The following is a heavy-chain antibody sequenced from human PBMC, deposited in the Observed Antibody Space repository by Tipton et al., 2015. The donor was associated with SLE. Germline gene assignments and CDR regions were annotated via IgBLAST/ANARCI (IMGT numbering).Heavy chain of an antibody. CDR1: GFTFSSYG. V-gene: IGHV1-46*01. J-gene: IGHJ3*02. CDR2: INPSGGST. Sequence: SCAASGFTFSSYGMHWVRQAPGQGLEWMGIINPSGGSTSYAQKFQGRVTMTRDTSTSTVYMELSSLRSEDTAVYYCARGQQQLVRGDAFDIWGQGTMVTVSS. CDR3: ARGQQQLVRGDAFDI. D-gene: IGHD6-13*01.